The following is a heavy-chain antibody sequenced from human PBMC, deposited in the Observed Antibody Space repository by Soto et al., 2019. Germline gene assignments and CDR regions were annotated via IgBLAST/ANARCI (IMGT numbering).Heavy chain of an antibody. D-gene: IGHD3-3*01. CDR2: INSDGSTT. CDR3: ARDSSPYYDFCSGFYTYFDF. V-gene: IGHV3-74*01. CDR1: GFTFSSHW. J-gene: IGHJ4*02. Sequence: GGSLRLSCAVSGFTFSSHWMHWVRQAPGKGLMWVSRINSDGSTTNYADSVKGRFTISRDNAKKTLYLQMNSLRVDDTAVYYCARDSSPYYDFCSGFYTYFDFWGQRALVTVSS.